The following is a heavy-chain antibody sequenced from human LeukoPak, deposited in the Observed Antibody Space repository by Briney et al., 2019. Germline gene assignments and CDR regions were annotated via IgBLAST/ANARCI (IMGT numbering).Heavy chain of an antibody. CDR3: VEDFWSAGDRGCYYSPFDY. J-gene: IGHJ4*02. V-gene: IGHV3-30*02. CDR2: IWYDGSNK. Sequence: GGSLRLSCAASGFPFSSYGMHWVRQAPGKGLEWVAFIWYDGSNKYYADSVKGRFTISRDNSKNTVYLQLNSLRAEDTAVYYCVEDFWSAGDRGCYYSPFDYWGQGTLVTVSS. CDR1: GFPFSSYG. D-gene: IGHD3-22*01.